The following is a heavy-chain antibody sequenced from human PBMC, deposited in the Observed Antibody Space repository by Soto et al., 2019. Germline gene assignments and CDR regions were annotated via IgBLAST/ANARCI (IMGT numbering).Heavy chain of an antibody. D-gene: IGHD2-15*01. V-gene: IGHV3-23*01. CDR2: ISGSGGST. Sequence: EVQLLESGGGLVQPGGSLRLSCAASGFTFSSYAMSWVRQAPGKGLEWVSAISGSGGSTYYADSVKGRFTISRDNSKNTLYLQMNHLRADDTAVYYCSKSVRWVLRESLFYYYGIDLWGQGTTVTVSS. CDR1: GFTFSSYA. CDR3: SKSVRWVLRESLFYYYGIDL. J-gene: IGHJ6*02.